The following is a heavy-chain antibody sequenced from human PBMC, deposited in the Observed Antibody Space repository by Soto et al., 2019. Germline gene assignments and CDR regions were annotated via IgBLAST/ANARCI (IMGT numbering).Heavy chain of an antibody. CDR2: MSPDDGTT. J-gene: IGHJ6*02. CDR3: ARDGYCSSTSCYLYYYWGMDV. V-gene: IGHV1-18*01. D-gene: IGHD2-2*01. CDR1: GGTFSSYA. Sequence: GAPVKVSCKAFGGTFSSYAMSWVLQAHGQGLEWLGWMSPDDGTTNYAQKLQGRVTITADTSTSTAYMELRSLRSDDTAVYYCARDGYCSSTSCYLYYYWGMDVWGQGTTVTVS.